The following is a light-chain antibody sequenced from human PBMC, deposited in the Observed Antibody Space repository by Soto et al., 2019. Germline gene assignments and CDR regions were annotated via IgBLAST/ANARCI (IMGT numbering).Light chain of an antibody. CDR2: VVS. Sequence: QPVLTQPRSVSGSPGQSITISCTGTSSDVGAYDYVSWYQQHPDRAPKLMIYVVSKRPSGVPDRFSGSKSGNTASLTISGLQAEDEAEYYCCSYAGSSTWVFGGGTKLTVL. J-gene: IGLJ3*02. V-gene: IGLV2-11*01. CDR1: SSDVGAYDY. CDR3: CSYAGSSTWV.